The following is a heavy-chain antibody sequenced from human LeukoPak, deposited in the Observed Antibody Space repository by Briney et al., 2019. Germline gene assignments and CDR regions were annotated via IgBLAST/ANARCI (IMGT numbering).Heavy chain of an antibody. D-gene: IGHD2-2*01. J-gene: IGHJ5*02. CDR3: ARGGGGGYCSSTSCYRTYNWFDP. Sequence: AXVKVSCKASGYTFTSYDINWVRQAPGQGLEWMGWMNPNSGNTDYAQKFQGRVTITRNTSISTAYMELSRLRSEDTAVYYCARGGGGGYCSSTSCYRTYNWFDPWGQGTLVTVSS. CDR1: GYTFTSYD. CDR2: MNPNSGNT. V-gene: IGHV1-8*03.